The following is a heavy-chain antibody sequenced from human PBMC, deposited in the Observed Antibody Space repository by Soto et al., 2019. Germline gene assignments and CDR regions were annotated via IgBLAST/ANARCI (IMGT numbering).Heavy chain of an antibody. CDR3: ARDLSYCSSTSCLYYYYYMDV. Sequence: ASVKVSCKASGYTFTSYGISWVRQAPGQGLEWMGWISAYNGNTNYAQKLQGRVTMTTDTSTSTAYMELRSLRSDDTAVYYCARDLSYCSSTSCLYYYYYMDVWGKGTTVTVSS. D-gene: IGHD2-2*01. J-gene: IGHJ6*03. V-gene: IGHV1-18*01. CDR2: ISAYNGNT. CDR1: GYTFTSYG.